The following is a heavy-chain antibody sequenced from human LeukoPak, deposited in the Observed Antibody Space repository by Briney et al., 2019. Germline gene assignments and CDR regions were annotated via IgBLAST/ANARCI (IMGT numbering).Heavy chain of an antibody. CDR3: ARRSGIAAPALDY. V-gene: IGHV4-59*08. Sequence: SEALSLTFPVTGGFISGFYWSWIRQPSGKGLEWIGYIYYSGDSNYNPSLKSRVTMSLATSKNQFSLKLSCVTAADTAVYYCARRSGIAAPALDYWGQGTLVTVSS. CDR2: IYYSGDS. J-gene: IGHJ4*02. D-gene: IGHD6-25*01. CDR1: GGFISGFY.